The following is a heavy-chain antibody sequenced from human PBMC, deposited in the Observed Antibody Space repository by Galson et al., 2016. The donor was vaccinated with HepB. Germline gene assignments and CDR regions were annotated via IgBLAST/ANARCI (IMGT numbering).Heavy chain of an antibody. J-gene: IGHJ5*02. Sequence: SLRLSCAASGFSISSYSMSWVRQTPGTGLEWLAYSSSRTTIYYADSVKGRFTISRDNANNSLYLQMNRLRDEDTAVYYCVRDPGLGWFDPWGQGTLVTVSS. CDR1: GFSISSYS. CDR3: VRDPGLGWFDP. CDR2: SSSRTTI. V-gene: IGHV3-48*02.